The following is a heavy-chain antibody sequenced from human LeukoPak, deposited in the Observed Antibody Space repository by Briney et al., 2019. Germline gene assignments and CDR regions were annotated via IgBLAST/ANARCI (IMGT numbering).Heavy chain of an antibody. Sequence: AGGSLRLSCAASGFTFSSYAMHWVRQAPGKGLEWVAVISYDGSNKYYADSVKGRFTISRDNSKNTLYLQMNSLRADDTAVYYCAKDAKQWLDPSAWGPDAFDIWGQGTMVTVSS. J-gene: IGHJ3*02. CDR1: GFTFSSYA. CDR3: AKDAKQWLDPSAWGPDAFDI. D-gene: IGHD6-19*01. V-gene: IGHV3-30*04. CDR2: ISYDGSNK.